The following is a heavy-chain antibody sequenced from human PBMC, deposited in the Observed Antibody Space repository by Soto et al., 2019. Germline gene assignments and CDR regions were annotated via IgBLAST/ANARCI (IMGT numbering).Heavy chain of an antibody. V-gene: IGHV3-23*01. D-gene: IGHD5-12*01. CDR2: ITAGGFNT. Sequence: EVQLLESGGDLVQPGGSLRLSCVASGFTFSNDDLSWVRQASGKGLEWVSAITAGGFNTYYADSVKGRFTISRDNSKNTLYLQMNSLRAEDTAVYYCAKNIGGFSGYANFDYWGQGTLAPVSS. J-gene: IGHJ4*02. CDR1: GFTFSNDD. CDR3: AKNIGGFSGYANFDY.